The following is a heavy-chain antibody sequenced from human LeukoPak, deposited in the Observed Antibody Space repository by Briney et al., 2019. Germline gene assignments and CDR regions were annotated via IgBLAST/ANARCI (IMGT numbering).Heavy chain of an antibody. J-gene: IGHJ4*02. CDR2: IYGADDK. CDR3: VLSSGYTYASFDL. V-gene: IGHV2-5*02. CDR1: GFSLNISGVS. Sequence: SGPTLVKPTQTLTLTCTFSGFSLNISGVSVGWHRQPPGKALEWLALIYGADDKRYSPSLQSRLTIVKDTSKNQLVLAMTNMDPVDTATYYCVLSSGYTYASFDLWGQGTLVTVSS. D-gene: IGHD5-18*01.